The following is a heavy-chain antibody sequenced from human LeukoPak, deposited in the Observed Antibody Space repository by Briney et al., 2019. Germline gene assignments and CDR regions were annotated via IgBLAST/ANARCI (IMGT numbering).Heavy chain of an antibody. Sequence: ASVKVSCKASGYTFTSYGISWVRQAPGQGLEWMGWISAYNGNTNYAQKLQGRVTMTTDTSTSTAYMELSSLRSEDTAVYYCARGFSHYYDSSGYHYYYYMDVWGKGTTVTISS. V-gene: IGHV1-18*01. D-gene: IGHD3-22*01. J-gene: IGHJ6*03. CDR1: GYTFTSYG. CDR3: ARGFSHYYDSSGYHYYYYMDV. CDR2: ISAYNGNT.